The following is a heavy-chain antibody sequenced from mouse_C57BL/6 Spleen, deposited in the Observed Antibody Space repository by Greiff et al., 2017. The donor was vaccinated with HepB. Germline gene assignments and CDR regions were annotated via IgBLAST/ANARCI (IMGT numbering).Heavy chain of an antibody. CDR1: GYAFSSYW. Sequence: QVQLQQSGAELVKPGASVKISCKASGYAFSSYWMNWVKQRPGKGLEWIGQIYPGDGDTNYNGKFKGKATLTADQSSSTAYMQLSSLTAEDSAVYVCARYHITTVVDWYFDVWGTGTTVTVSS. V-gene: IGHV1-80*01. J-gene: IGHJ1*03. D-gene: IGHD1-1*01. CDR3: ARYHITTVVDWYFDV. CDR2: IYPGDGDT.